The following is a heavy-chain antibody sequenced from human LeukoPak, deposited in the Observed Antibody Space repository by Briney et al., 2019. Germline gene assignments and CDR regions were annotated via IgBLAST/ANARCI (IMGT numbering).Heavy chain of an antibody. CDR3: ARSDYYDSSGNYYYYGMDV. CDR2: IHYSGST. J-gene: IGHJ6*02. V-gene: IGHV4-59*08. D-gene: IGHD3-22*01. Sequence: SETLSLTCTVSGGSISSYYWSWIRQPPGKGLEWIGYIHYSGSTNYNPSLKSRVTISGDTSKKQFSLKLSSVTAADTVVYYCARSDYYDSSGNYYYYGMDVWGQGTTVTVSS. CDR1: GGSISSYY.